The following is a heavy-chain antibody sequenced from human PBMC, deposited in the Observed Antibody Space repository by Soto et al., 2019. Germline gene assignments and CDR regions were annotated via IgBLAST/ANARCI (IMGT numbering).Heavy chain of an antibody. D-gene: IGHD6-19*01. CDR3: ANPPSPYSSAHLGGMDV. CDR1: GFTFSSYG. V-gene: IGHV3-30*18. Sequence: ESGGGVVQPGRSLRLSCAASGFTFSSYGMHWVRQAPGKGLEWVAVISYDGSNKYYADSVKGRFTISRDNSKNTLYLQMNSLRAEDTAVYYCANPPSPYSSAHLGGMDVWGQGTTVTVSS. J-gene: IGHJ6*02. CDR2: ISYDGSNK.